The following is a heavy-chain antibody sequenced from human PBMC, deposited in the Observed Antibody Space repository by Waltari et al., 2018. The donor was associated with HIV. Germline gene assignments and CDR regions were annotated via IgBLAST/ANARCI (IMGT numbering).Heavy chain of an antibody. D-gene: IGHD2-15*01. CDR2: VFYPGGT. J-gene: IGHJ4*02. CDR3: ARPARDIGGGSNFDS. Sequence: QLQLQESGPGLVKASETLSLTSTVSGGCISSDHAYWGWIRQPPGKGLEWMGYVFYPGGTYYNPSLKSRLTMSVDTSKNQFSLKLSSVTAADTALYYCARPARDIGGGSNFDSWGQGTLVTVSS. CDR1: GGCISSDHAY. V-gene: IGHV4-39*01.